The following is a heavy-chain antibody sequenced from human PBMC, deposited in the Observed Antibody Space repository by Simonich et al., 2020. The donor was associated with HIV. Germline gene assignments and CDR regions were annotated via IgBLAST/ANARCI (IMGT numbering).Heavy chain of an antibody. CDR2: INHSGDT. Sequence: QVQLQQWGAGLLKPSETLSLTCAVYGGSFSGYYWSWIRQPPGKGLEWIGEINHSGDTNYNPSLKSRVTISVDTSKNQFSLKLSSVTAADTAVYYCARGFYQRLYYFDYWGQGTLVTVSS. CDR3: ARGFYQRLYYFDY. D-gene: IGHD2-2*01. CDR1: GGSFSGYY. J-gene: IGHJ4*02. V-gene: IGHV4-34*01.